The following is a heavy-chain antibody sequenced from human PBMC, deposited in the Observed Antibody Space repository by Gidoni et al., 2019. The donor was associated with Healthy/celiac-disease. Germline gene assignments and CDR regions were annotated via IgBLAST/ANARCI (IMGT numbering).Heavy chain of an antibody. D-gene: IGHD3-10*01. CDR1: GGSFSGYY. CDR2: INHSGST. V-gene: IGHV4-34*01. J-gene: IGHJ4*02. CDR3: ARVRGFGELFY. Sequence: QVPLQQWCVRLLKPSGTLSLTWAVHGGSFSGYYWSLIRPPPGKGLEWIGEINHSGSTNYNPSLKSRVTRSVDTSKNQFSLKLSSGTAADTAVYYCARVRGFGELFYWGQGTLVTVSS.